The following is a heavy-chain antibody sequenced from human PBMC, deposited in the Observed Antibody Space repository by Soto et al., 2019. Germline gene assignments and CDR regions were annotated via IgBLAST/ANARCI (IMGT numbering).Heavy chain of an antibody. J-gene: IGHJ6*04. CDR1: WYTINSNY. CDR2: DNPSGGFV. CDR3: AVSDILDYNYAMAV. V-gene: IGHV1-46*02. D-gene: IGHD3-9*01. Sequence: GAAVKVTCKTCWYTINSNYMHWVRQAPGQGLEWMGIDNPSGGFVTHAPKFQDRVTMTRDTSTGTFYMELSSLRSDDTDVYHFAVSDILDYNYAMAVWGKGTTVTVSS.